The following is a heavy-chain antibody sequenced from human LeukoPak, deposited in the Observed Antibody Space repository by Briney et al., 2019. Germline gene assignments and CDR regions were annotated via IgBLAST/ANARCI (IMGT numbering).Heavy chain of an antibody. Sequence: SVKVSCKASGGSFSSYVITWVRQAPGQGLEWMGRIIPVLDVSTFAQKFQGRVTITADKSTNTAHMELSRLESGDTAVYYCARGGHIVGATSDFDYWGQGTLVTVSS. D-gene: IGHD1-26*01. CDR3: ARGGHIVGATSDFDY. V-gene: IGHV1-69*04. CDR2: IIPVLDVS. J-gene: IGHJ4*02. CDR1: GGSFSSYV.